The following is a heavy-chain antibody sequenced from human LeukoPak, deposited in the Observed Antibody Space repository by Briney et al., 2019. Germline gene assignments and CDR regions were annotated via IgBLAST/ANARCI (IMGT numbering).Heavy chain of an antibody. J-gene: IGHJ6*03. V-gene: IGHV3-30*04. Sequence: GGSLRLSCAASGFTFSSYAMHWVRQAPGKGLEWVAVISYDGSNKYYADSVKGRFTISRDNAKNSLYLQMNSLRAEDTAVYYCARDLKGYCSGGSCHEYYYYYMDVWGKGTTVTVSS. CDR1: GFTFSSYA. CDR3: ARDLKGYCSGGSCHEYYYYYMDV. D-gene: IGHD2-15*01. CDR2: ISYDGSNK.